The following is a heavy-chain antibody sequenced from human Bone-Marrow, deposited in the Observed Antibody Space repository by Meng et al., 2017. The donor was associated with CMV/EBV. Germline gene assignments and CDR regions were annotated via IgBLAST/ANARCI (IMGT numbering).Heavy chain of an antibody. CDR3: AKDRRWGSYSSSIAFDY. J-gene: IGHJ4*02. V-gene: IGHV3-49*04. D-gene: IGHD6-6*01. Sequence: GESLKISCAGFGFTFGDYPMSWVRQAPGEGLEWVGFIRSKAYGGTTEYAASVKGRFTISRDDAKSIAYLQMNSLRAEDTAVYYCAKDRRWGSYSSSIAFDYWGQGTLVTVSS. CDR2: IRSKAYGGTT. CDR1: GFTFGDYP.